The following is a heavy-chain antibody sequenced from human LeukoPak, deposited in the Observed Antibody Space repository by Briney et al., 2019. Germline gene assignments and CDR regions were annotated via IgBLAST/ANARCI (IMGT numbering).Heavy chain of an antibody. V-gene: IGHV3-23*01. CDR2: ISGSGVST. Sequence: GGSLRLSCAASGFTFSSYAMSWVRQAPGKGLEWVSAISGSGVSTYYADSVKGRFTISRDNSKNTLYLQMNSLRAEDTAVYYCAKRHYDFWSGYQNQMYHFDYWGQGTLVTVSS. CDR3: AKRHYDFWSGYQNQMYHFDY. J-gene: IGHJ4*02. D-gene: IGHD3-3*01. CDR1: GFTFSSYA.